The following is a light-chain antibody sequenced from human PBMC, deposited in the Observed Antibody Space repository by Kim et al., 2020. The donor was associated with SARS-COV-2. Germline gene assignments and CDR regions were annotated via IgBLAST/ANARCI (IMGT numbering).Light chain of an antibody. CDR1: QGISSR. CDR2: SAS. V-gene: IGKV1-12*02. J-gene: IGKJ1*01. CDR3: QQTDSVPWT. Sequence: DIQMTQSPSSVSASVGYRITITCRASQGISSRLAWYQQKPGKAPKLLIYSASSLQGGVPSRFSGSGSGTDFTLTIISLQPEDFATYFCQQTDSVPWTFGQGTKVDIK.